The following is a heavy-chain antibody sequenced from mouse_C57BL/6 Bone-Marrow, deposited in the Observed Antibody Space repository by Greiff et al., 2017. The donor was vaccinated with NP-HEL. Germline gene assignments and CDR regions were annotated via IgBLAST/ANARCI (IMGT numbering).Heavy chain of an antibody. D-gene: IGHD1-1*01. Sequence: VQLKESGAELVKPGASVKLSCTASGFNIKDYYMHWVKQRTEQGLEWIGRIDPEDGETKYAPKFQGTATITADTSSNTAYLQRSSLTSEDTAVYYCARDPSYYYGSRAFAYWGQGTLVTVSA. V-gene: IGHV14-2*01. CDR1: GFNIKDYY. J-gene: IGHJ3*01. CDR2: IDPEDGET. CDR3: ARDPSYYYGSRAFAY.